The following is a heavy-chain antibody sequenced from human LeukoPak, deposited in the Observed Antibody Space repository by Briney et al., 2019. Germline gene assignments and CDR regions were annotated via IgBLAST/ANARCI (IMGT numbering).Heavy chain of an antibody. Sequence: SETLSLTCAVYGGSFSGYYWSWIRQPPGKGLEWIGEINHSGSTNYNPSLKSRVTISVDTSKNQFSLKLSSVTAADTAVYYCARPLKQQLVRGSWFDPWGQGTLVTVYS. V-gene: IGHV4-34*01. J-gene: IGHJ5*02. CDR2: INHSGST. CDR3: ARPLKQQLVRGSWFDP. D-gene: IGHD6-13*01. CDR1: GGSFSGYY.